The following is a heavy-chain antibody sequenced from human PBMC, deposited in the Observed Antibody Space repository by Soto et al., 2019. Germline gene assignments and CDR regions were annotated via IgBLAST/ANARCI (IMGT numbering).Heavy chain of an antibody. Sequence: EVQLLESGGGLVQPGGSLRLSCAASGFTFSSYAMSWVRQAPGKGLEWVSAISGSGGSTYYADSVKGRFTISRDNSKNTLYLQMNSLRAEDTAVYYCARDTIRFLEWLLWSSDYYGMDVWGQGTTVTVSS. CDR1: GFTFSSYA. CDR2: ISGSGGST. J-gene: IGHJ6*02. V-gene: IGHV3-23*01. D-gene: IGHD3-3*01. CDR3: ARDTIRFLEWLLWSSDYYGMDV.